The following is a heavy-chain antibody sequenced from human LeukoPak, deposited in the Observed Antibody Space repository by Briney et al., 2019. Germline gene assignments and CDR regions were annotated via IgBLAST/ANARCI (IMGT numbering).Heavy chain of an antibody. CDR2: ISYDGRNI. CDR3: ARSPSVGGWHEEGMHFDY. D-gene: IGHD6-19*01. CDR1: GFTFSRSA. V-gene: IGHV3-30*04. J-gene: IGHJ4*02. Sequence: GGSLRLSCAASGFTFSRSAMHWVRQAPGKGLEWVAVISYDGRNIYYADSVKGRFTISRDNSKNTLYLQMNSLRVEDTAMYYCARSPSVGGWHEEGMHFDYWGQGTLVTVSS.